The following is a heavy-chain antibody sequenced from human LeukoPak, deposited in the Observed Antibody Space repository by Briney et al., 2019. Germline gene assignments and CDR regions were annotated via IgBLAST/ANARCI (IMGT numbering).Heavy chain of an antibody. CDR3: ARVGYGSGWYSLDFDY. Sequence: GASVKVSCKASGYTFTSYGISWVRQAPGQGLEWMGWISAYNGNTNYAQKLQGRVTMTTDTSTSTAYMELRSLTSDDTAVYYCARVGYGSGWYSLDFDYWGQGTLVTVSS. J-gene: IGHJ4*02. D-gene: IGHD6-19*01. CDR2: ISAYNGNT. CDR1: GYTFTSYG. V-gene: IGHV1-18*01.